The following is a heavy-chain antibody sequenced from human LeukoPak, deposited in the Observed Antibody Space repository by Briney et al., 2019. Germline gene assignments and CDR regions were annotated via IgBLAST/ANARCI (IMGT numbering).Heavy chain of an antibody. CDR2: ISGSGGST. J-gene: IGHJ4*02. CDR1: GFTFSSYG. D-gene: IGHD3-10*01. CDR3: AKVGPLLWFGEFSH. V-gene: IGHV3-23*01. Sequence: GGTLRLSCAASGFTFSSYGMRWVRQAPGKGLEWVSAISGSGGSTYYADSVKGRFTISRDNAKNTLYLQMNSLKAEDTAVYYCAKVGPLLWFGEFSHWGQGTLVTVSS.